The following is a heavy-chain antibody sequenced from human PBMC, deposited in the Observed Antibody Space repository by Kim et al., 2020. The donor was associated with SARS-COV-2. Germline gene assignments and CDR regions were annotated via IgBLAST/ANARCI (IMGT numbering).Heavy chain of an antibody. CDR2: INHSGST. J-gene: IGHJ5*02. CDR3: ARAAEGQQLVRWFDP. Sequence: SETLSLTCAVYGGSFSGYYWSWIRQPPGKGLEWIGEINHSGSTNYNPSLKSRVTISVDTSKNQFSLKLSSVTAADTAVHYCARAAEGQQLVRWFDPWGQGTLVTVSS. D-gene: IGHD6-13*01. V-gene: IGHV4-34*01. CDR1: GGSFSGYY.